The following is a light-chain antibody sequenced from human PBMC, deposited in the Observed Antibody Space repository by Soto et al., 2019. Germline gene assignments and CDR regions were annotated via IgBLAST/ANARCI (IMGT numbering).Light chain of an antibody. Sequence: DIQMTQSPSTLSASVGDGVTITCRASQSISSWLAWYQQKPGKAPKLLIYDASDLESGVPSGFSGSGSGTEFTLTISSLQPDDFATYYCQQYNSYVSFGQGTKVDIK. J-gene: IGKJ1*01. CDR1: QSISSW. CDR2: DAS. V-gene: IGKV1-5*01. CDR3: QQYNSYVS.